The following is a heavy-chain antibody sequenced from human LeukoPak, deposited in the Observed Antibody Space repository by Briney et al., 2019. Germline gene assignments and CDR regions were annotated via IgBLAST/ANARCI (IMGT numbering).Heavy chain of an antibody. D-gene: IGHD3-16*02. Sequence: SETLSLTCAVYGGSFSGYYWSWIRQPPGKGLEWIGEINHSGRTNYNPSLKSRVTISVDTSKNQFSLKLSSVTAADTAVYYCARGYDYIWGSYRARYYFGYWGQGTLVTVSS. CDR2: INHSGRT. CDR3: ARGYDYIWGSYRARYYFGY. V-gene: IGHV4-34*01. J-gene: IGHJ4*02. CDR1: GGSFSGYY.